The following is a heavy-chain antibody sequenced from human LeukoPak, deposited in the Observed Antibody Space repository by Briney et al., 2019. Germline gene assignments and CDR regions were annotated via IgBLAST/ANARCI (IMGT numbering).Heavy chain of an antibody. D-gene: IGHD6-13*01. CDR2: ISYDGSNK. CDR3: AKVRRGYSGLFDY. J-gene: IGHJ4*02. CDR1: GFTFSSYA. Sequence: GGSLGLSCAASGFTFSSYAMHWVRQAPGKGLEWVAVISYDGSNKYYADSVKGRFTISRDNSKNTLYLQMNSLRAEDTAVYYCAKVRRGYSGLFDYWGQGTLVTVSS. V-gene: IGHV3-30-3*01.